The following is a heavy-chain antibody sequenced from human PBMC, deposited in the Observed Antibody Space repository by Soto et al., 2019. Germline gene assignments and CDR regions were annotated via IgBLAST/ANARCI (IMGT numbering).Heavy chain of an antibody. CDR3: AKDLYYYDSSGYYPKDYFDY. J-gene: IGHJ4*02. CDR1: GFTFSSYA. CDR2: ISGSGGST. Sequence: GGSLRLSCAASGFTFSSYAMSWVRQAPGKGLEWVSAISGSGGSTYYADSVKGRFTISRDNSKNTLYLQMNSLRAEDTAVYYCAKDLYYYDSSGYYPKDYFDYWGQGTLVTVSS. V-gene: IGHV3-23*01. D-gene: IGHD3-22*01.